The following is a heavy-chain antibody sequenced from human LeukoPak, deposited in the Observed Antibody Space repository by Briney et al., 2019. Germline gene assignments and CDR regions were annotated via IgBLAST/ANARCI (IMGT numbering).Heavy chain of an antibody. CDR2: ISSSSSTI. V-gene: IGHV3-48*01. CDR1: GFTFSSYS. CDR3: AKDHLEDGYSSSWYHYYYYMDV. Sequence: GGSLRLSCAASGFTFSSYSMNWVRQAPGKGLEWVSYISSSSSTIYYADSVKGRFTISRDNSKNTLYLQMNSLRAEDTAVYYCAKDHLEDGYSSSWYHYYYYMDVWGKGTTVTISS. J-gene: IGHJ6*03. D-gene: IGHD6-13*01.